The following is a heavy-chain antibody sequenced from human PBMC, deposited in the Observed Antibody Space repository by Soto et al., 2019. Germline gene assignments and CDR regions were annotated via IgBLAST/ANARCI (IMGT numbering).Heavy chain of an antibody. J-gene: IGHJ4*02. CDR1: GYSFTDYY. Sequence: ASVEVSCKASGYSFTDYYIHWVRQAPGQGLEWVGWINPNSGGTDYAQKYQGRITMTRDTSISTAYMELSRLISDDTAVYYCTRASAGAGSSSNFLPNQYWVQGILVTVYS. CDR2: INPNSGGT. CDR3: TRASAGAGSSSNFLPNQY. D-gene: IGHD6-19*01. V-gene: IGHV1-2*02.